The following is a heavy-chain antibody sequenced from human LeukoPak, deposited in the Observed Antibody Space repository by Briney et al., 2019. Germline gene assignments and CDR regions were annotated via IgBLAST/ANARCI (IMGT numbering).Heavy chain of an antibody. CDR2: IKQDGSEK. Sequence: GGSLRLSCAASGFTFSSYWMSWVRQAPGKGLEWVANIKQDGSEKYYVDSVKGRFTISRDNAKNSLYLQMNSLRAEDTAVYFCARVKQQLVRLLGRDTTYYYYYYMDVWGKGTTVTVSS. CDR1: GFTFSSYW. D-gene: IGHD6-13*01. CDR3: ARVKQQLVRLLGRDTTYYYYYYMDV. V-gene: IGHV3-7*01. J-gene: IGHJ6*03.